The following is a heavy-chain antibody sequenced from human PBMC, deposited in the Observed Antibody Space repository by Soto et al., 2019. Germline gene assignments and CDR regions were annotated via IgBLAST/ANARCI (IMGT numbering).Heavy chain of an antibody. Sequence: QVQLVQSGAEMKEPGSSVKVSCKTFGGTFCSSAISWLRQAPGQGLEWMGGIIPLFRTPDYAQKFQGRVTIAADESTSTAYMELSSLRSEDTAVYYCARDNDRLQLGGNYYYILDVWGQGTTITVSS. V-gene: IGHV1-69*12. D-gene: IGHD4-4*01. CDR1: GGTFCSSA. CDR2: IIPLFRTP. CDR3: ARDNDRLQLGGNYYYILDV. J-gene: IGHJ6*02.